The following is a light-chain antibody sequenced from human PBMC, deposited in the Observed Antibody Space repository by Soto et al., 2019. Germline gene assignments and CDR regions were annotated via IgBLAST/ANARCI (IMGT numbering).Light chain of an antibody. V-gene: IGKV3-20*01. CDR3: HHYPRSSWT. J-gene: IGKJ1*01. CDR1: QRVSSHS. CDR2: GAS. Sequence: EIVLTQSPGTLSLSPGERATLSCRASQRVSSHSLAWYQQKPGQAPRTLIYGASSRATGIPDRFSASGSGTDFTLTISRLEPEDFAVYHCHHYPRSSWTFGQGTKVEVK.